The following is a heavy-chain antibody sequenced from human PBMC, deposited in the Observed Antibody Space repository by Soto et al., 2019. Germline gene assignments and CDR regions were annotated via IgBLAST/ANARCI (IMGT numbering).Heavy chain of an antibody. D-gene: IGHD2-15*01. J-gene: IGHJ5*02. CDR2: IYYSGST. CDR3: AIAFRTVVTKYSFDP. V-gene: IGHV4-61*03. Sequence: QVQLQESGPGLVKPSETLSLTCTVSGGSVSSGSYYWSWIRQPPGKGLEWIGYIYYSGSTNYNPSPKSRLTQSEATSKTPFPLKLCSVPAADTAVYYCAIAFRTVVTKYSFDPWGQGTLVTLPS. CDR1: GGSVSSGSYY.